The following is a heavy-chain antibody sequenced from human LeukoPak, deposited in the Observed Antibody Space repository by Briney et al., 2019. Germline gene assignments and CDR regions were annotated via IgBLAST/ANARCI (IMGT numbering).Heavy chain of an antibody. V-gene: IGHV4-39*01. J-gene: IGHJ5*02. D-gene: IGHD1-26*01. CDR2: IYYSGST. CDR3: ARHEYSGSYYGLSWFDP. CDR1: GGSISSSGYY. Sequence: SETPSLTCTVSGGSISSSGYYWGWIRQPPGKGLEWIASIYYSGSTYYNPSLKSRVTISVDTSKNQLSLKLSSLTSADTAVYYCARHEYSGSYYGLSWFDPWGQGTLVTVSS.